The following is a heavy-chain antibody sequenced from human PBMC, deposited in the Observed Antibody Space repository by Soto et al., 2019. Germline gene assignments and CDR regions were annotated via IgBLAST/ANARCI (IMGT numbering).Heavy chain of an antibody. CDR1: GGTFSSYA. V-gene: IGHV1-69*12. Sequence: QVQLVQSGAEVKKPGSSVKVSCKASGGTFSSYAISWVRQAPGQGLEWMGGIIPIFGTANYAQKFQGRVTITAAGSPRTAYMERSRRRSGDTAVYYCAGDSLGSSAIPGDYWGQGTLVTVSS. CDR3: AGDSLGSSAIPGDY. CDR2: IIPIFGTA. D-gene: IGHD6-6*01. J-gene: IGHJ4*02.